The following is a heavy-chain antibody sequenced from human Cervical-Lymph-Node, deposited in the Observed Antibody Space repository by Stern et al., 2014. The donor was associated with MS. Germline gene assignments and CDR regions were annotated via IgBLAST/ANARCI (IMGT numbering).Heavy chain of an antibody. CDR1: GYSFTSYW. Sequence: VQLVESGAEVKKPGESLKISCKGSGYSFTSYWIGWGRQMPGKGLEWMGIIYPGESDTRYSPSFQGQVTISADKSISTAYLQWSSLKASDTAMYYCAGYDILTGYASYYYYGMDVWGQGTTVTVSS. CDR2: IYPGESDT. D-gene: IGHD3-9*01. J-gene: IGHJ6*02. V-gene: IGHV5-51*01. CDR3: AGYDILTGYASYYYYGMDV.